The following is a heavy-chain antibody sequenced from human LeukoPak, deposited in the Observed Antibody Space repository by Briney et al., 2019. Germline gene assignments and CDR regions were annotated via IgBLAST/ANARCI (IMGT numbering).Heavy chain of an antibody. J-gene: IGHJ6*02. D-gene: IGHD3-16*01. Sequence: PAGTLRLSCAVSGFSFSNAWYSWVRQPPPRGGEGGGGIKSKTDGVTTDYDESVKGRFTISRDDSKNTLYLQMNSLQTEDTAVYYCTTEGSDGLYYGLDVWGQGTTVTVSS. V-gene: IGHV3-15*01. CDR1: GFSFSNAW. CDR3: TTEGSDGLYYGLDV. CDR2: IKSKTDGVTT.